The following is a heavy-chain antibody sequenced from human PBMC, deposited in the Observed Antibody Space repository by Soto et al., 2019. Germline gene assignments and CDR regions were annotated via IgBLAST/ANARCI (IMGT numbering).Heavy chain of an antibody. V-gene: IGHV3-15*01. J-gene: IGHJ4*02. D-gene: IGHD3-3*01. CDR2: IKSRGSGGTT. CDR1: GFKFSDAW. CDR3: SWSRSINYYFDS. Sequence: SLRLSCAASGFKFSDAWMSWVRQPPGKGPEWVGRIKSRGSGGTTDYAAPVKGRFTISRDDSQNTLFLQMNSLKTEDTAVYYCSWSRSINYYFDSWGQGTLVTVSS.